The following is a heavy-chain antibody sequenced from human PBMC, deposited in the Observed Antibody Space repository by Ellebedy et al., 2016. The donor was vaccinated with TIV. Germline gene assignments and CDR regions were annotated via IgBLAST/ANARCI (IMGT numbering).Heavy chain of an antibody. CDR3: ARDHYDFWTGLDSSDV. CDR2: TYSDGTT. J-gene: IGHJ3*01. V-gene: IGHV3-66*01. CDR1: GFCITDNF. Sequence: GGSLRLSCAASGFCITDNFMSRARQAPGRGLEWVSLTYSDGTTHYAESVKGRFSISRDTSKNTLYLQMNSLRREDTALYYCARDHYDFWTGLDSSDVWGQGTLVTVSS. D-gene: IGHD3-3*01.